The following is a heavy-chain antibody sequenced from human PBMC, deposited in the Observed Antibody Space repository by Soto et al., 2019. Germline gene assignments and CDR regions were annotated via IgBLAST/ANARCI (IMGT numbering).Heavy chain of an antibody. V-gene: IGHV1-46*04. J-gene: IGHJ4*02. CDR3: ARGGMTANYAVRGNLDY. CDR1: GYTFTNYM. D-gene: IGHD3-10*01. CDR2: IKPGAGST. Sequence: QVQLVQSGAEVTKPGASVKVSCKALGYTFTNYMLHWVRQAPGQGREWMAIIKPGAGSTNYAQTLQGRVTMTRDTSTSTVNMELNSLRSEDTAVYYCARGGMTANYAVRGNLDYWGQGTLVTVSS.